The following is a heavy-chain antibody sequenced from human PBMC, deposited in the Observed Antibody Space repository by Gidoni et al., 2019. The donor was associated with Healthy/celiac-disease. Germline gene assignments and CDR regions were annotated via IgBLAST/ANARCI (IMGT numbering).Heavy chain of an antibody. CDR3: TTVEYYYDSSGYYYVDY. Sequence: EVQLVESGGGLVKPGGSLRLSCAASGFTFSNAWLSWVRQAPGKGLEWVGRIKSKTDGGTTDYAAPVKGRFTISRDDSKNTLYLQMNSLKTEDTAVYYCTTVEYYYDSSGYYYVDYWGQGTLVTVSS. J-gene: IGHJ4*02. D-gene: IGHD3-22*01. CDR2: IKSKTDGGTT. CDR1: GFTFSNAW. V-gene: IGHV3-15*01.